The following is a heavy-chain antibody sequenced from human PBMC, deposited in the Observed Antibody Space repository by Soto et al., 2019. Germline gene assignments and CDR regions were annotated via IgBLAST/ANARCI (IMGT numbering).Heavy chain of an antibody. J-gene: IGHJ4*02. CDR2: IYSGGST. V-gene: IGHV3-53*01. D-gene: IGHD3-10*01. CDR1: GFTVSSNY. Sequence: LRLSCAASGFTVSSNYMSWVRQAPGKGLEWVSVIYSGGSTYYADSVKGRFTISRDNSKNTLYLQMNSLRAEDTAVYYCARGFPMVRGVIITDYWGQGTLVTVSS. CDR3: ARGFPMVRGVIITDY.